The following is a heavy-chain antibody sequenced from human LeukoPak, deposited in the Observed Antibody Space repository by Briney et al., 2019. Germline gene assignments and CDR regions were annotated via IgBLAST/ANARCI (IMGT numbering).Heavy chain of an antibody. CDR2: IYSGGST. J-gene: IGHJ4*02. D-gene: IGHD3-10*01. CDR1: GFTVSSNH. CDR3: ARDSGFGEFNNY. Sequence: PGGSLRLSCAASGFTVSSNHMSWVRQAPGKGLEWVSVIYSGGSTYYADSVKRRFTISRDNSKNTLYLQMNTLRAEDTAVYYCARDSGFGEFNNYWGQGTLVTVSS. V-gene: IGHV3-66*01.